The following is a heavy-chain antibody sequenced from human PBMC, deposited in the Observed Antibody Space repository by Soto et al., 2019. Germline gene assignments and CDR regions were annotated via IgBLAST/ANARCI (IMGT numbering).Heavy chain of an antibody. CDR2: ISSSSSYI. J-gene: IGHJ3*02. CDR1: GFTFSSYS. V-gene: IGHV3-21*01. D-gene: IGHD3-10*01. CDR3: ARFDMVRGVIIPSGSQTDAFDI. Sequence: PGGSLRLSCAASGFTFSSYSMNWVRQAPGKGLEWVSSISSSSSYIYYADSVKGRFTISRDNAKNSLYLQMNSLRAEDTAVYYCARFDMVRGVIIPSGSQTDAFDIWGQGTMVTVSS.